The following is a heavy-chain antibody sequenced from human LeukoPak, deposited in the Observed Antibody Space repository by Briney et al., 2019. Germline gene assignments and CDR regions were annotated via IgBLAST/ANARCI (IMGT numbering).Heavy chain of an antibody. V-gene: IGHV1-2*02. CDR1: GYTFTGYY. CDR3: AMGQLLWGRYYYYYMDV. Sequence: ASVKVSCKVSGYTFTGYYMHWVRQAPGQGLEWMGWINPNSGGTNYAQKFQGRVTMTRDTSISTAYMELSRLRSDDTAVYYCAMGQLLWGRYYYYYMDVWGKGTTVTISS. CDR2: INPNSGGT. D-gene: IGHD2-2*01. J-gene: IGHJ6*03.